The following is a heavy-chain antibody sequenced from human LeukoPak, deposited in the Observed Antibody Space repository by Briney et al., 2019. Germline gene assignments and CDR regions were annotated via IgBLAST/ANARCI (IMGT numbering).Heavy chain of an antibody. CDR2: IWYDGSNK. CDR3: ATDVKGGDFYYFDY. D-gene: IGHD2-21*02. Sequence: GGSLRLSCEASGFTFNNYGMHWVRQAPGKGLEWVAVIWYDGSNKYYGDSVKGRFTISRDNSKNTLYLQMNSLRAEDTAVYYCATDVKGGDFYYFDYWGQGTLVTVSS. J-gene: IGHJ4*02. V-gene: IGHV3-33*01. CDR1: GFTFNNYG.